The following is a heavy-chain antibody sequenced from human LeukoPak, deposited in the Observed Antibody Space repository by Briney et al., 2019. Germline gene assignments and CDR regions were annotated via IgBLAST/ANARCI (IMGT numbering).Heavy chain of an antibody. CDR3: ARFSGSGSYAFDI. V-gene: IGHV1-69*13. CDR2: IIPIFGTA. CDR1: GGTFSSYA. Sequence: GASVKVSCKASGGTFSSYAISWVRQAPGQGLEWMGGIIPIFGTANYAQKFQGRVTITADESTSTADMELSSLRSEDKAVYYCARFSGSGSYAFDICGQETMVTVSS. D-gene: IGHD3-10*01. J-gene: IGHJ3*02.